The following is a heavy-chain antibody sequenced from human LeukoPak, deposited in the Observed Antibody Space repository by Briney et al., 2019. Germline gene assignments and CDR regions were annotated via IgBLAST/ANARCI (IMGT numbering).Heavy chain of an antibody. J-gene: IGHJ4*02. CDR2: VSTYNGDA. CDR3: AKGSTMYTAYYFDY. V-gene: IGHV1-18*01. CDR1: GYTFANYA. Sequence: ASVKVSCKASGYTFANYAINWVRQAPGHGLEWMGWVSTYNGDAKYAQSVQGRVTLTTDTSTTTAHMELRSLTSDDTAVYYCAKGSTMYTAYYFDYWGQGTLVTVSS. D-gene: IGHD3-10*02.